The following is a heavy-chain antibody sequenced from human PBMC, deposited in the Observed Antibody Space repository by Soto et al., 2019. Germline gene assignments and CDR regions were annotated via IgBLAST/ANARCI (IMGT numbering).Heavy chain of an antibody. CDR1: GASTNTGDYC. J-gene: IGHJ4*02. V-gene: IGHV4-30-4*01. CDR3: ARGPSADKVDY. CDR2: IYDGGST. Sequence: SETLSLTCTVSGASTNTGDYCWGWIRQPPDKGLEWIGHIYDGGSTYSNPSLGSRVIISVDTSKTQFSLNLRSVSAADTGVYYCARGPSADKVDYWGQGIQVTVSS.